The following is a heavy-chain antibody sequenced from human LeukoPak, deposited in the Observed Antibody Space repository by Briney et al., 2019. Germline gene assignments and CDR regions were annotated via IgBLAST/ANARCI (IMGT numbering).Heavy chain of an antibody. J-gene: IGHJ4*02. CDR3: AREGVPAASTFDY. CDR2: IYRSGST. D-gene: IGHD2-2*01. V-gene: IGHV4-4*02. Sequence: SGTLSLTCAVSGGSISSSNWWSWVRQPPGKGLEWIGEIYRSGSTYYNPSLKSRVTISVDTSKNQFSLKLSSVTAADTAVYYCAREGVPAASTFDYWGQGTLVTVSS. CDR1: GGSISSSNW.